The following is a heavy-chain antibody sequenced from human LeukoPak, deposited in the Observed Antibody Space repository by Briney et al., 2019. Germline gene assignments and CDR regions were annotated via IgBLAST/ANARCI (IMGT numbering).Heavy chain of an antibody. V-gene: IGHV1-2*02. D-gene: IGHD6-13*01. CDR1: GYTFNDYF. CDR2: INPNGGET. CDR3: ARDIAPSGSWWFDT. Sequence: ASVKVSCKASGYTFNDYFIHWLRQAPGQGLEWMGWINPNGGETTYPQKFQGRVTMTRDTSIYRADMELRWLTSGDTAMYYCARDIAPSGSWWFDTWGQGTPVTVSS. J-gene: IGHJ5*02.